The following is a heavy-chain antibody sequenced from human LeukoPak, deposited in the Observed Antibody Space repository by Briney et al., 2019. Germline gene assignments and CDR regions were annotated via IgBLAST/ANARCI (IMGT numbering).Heavy chain of an antibody. CDR3: ARDAELLWFGELLYHNNWFDP. CDR2: MNPNSGNT. J-gene: IGHJ5*02. CDR1: GYTFTSYD. V-gene: IGHV1-8*01. Sequence: ASVKVSCKASGYTFTSYDINWVRQATGQGLEWMGWMNPNSGNTGYAQKFQGRVTMTRNTSISTAYMELSSLRSDDTAVYYCARDAELLWFGELLYHNNWFDPWGQGTLVTVSS. D-gene: IGHD3-10*01.